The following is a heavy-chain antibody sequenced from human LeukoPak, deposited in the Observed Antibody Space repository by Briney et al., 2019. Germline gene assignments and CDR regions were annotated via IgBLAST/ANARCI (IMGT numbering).Heavy chain of an antibody. CDR1: GYTFTSYY. J-gene: IGHJ4*02. Sequence: ASVKVPCKASGYTFTSYYMHWVRQAPGQGLEWMGWISPNSGGTNYAQKFQGRVTMTRDTSISTAYMELSRLRSDDTAVYYCARGLLWFGELPDDYWGQGTLVTVSS. CDR2: ISPNSGGT. CDR3: ARGLLWFGELPDDY. V-gene: IGHV1-2*02. D-gene: IGHD3-10*01.